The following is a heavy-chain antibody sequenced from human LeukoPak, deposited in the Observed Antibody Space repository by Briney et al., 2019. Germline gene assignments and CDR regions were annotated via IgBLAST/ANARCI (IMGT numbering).Heavy chain of an antibody. Sequence: GESLKISCKGSGYSFTSNWIGWVRQMPGKGLEWMAIIYPGDSETRYNPSLQGQVTISADKSINTAYLHWSSLKASDSAMYYCARDSGNGWSRNWGKGPPVTVSS. CDR3: ARDSGNGWSRN. CDR1: GYSFTSNW. CDR2: IYPGDSET. J-gene: IGHJ4*02. D-gene: IGHD2-2*03. V-gene: IGHV5-51*01.